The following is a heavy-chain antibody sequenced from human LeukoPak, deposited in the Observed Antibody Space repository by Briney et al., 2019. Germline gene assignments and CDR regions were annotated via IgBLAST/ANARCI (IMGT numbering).Heavy chain of an antibody. CDR3: ARASRYYYDRSGSYTFYFDY. V-gene: IGHV4-59*01. J-gene: IGHJ4*02. Sequence: SETLSLTCTVSGGSISIYYWSWIRQYPGKGLEWIGNIYYSGTTNYNHSLKSRVSISVDTSKTQFSLRLSSVTAADTAVYYCARASRYYYDRSGSYTFYFDYWGQGTLLTVSS. D-gene: IGHD3-22*01. CDR1: GGSISIYY. CDR2: IYYSGTT.